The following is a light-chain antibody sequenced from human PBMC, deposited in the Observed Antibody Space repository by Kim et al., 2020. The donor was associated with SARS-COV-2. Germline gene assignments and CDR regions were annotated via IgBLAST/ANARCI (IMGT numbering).Light chain of an antibody. J-gene: IGKJ1*01. CDR3: QHRKNWPLT. CDR2: DAS. CDR1: QSVSSY. Sequence: EIVLTQSPATLSLSPGDGATLSCRASQSVSSYLAWYQQKPGQAPRLLIFDASNRATGIPARFSGSGSGTDFTLTISSLEPEDFAVYYCQHRKNWPLTFGQGTKVDIK. V-gene: IGKV3-11*01.